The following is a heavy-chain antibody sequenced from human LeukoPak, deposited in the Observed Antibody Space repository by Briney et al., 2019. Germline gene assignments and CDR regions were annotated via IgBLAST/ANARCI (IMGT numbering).Heavy chain of an antibody. V-gene: IGHV3-9*01. CDR1: GFRFDQYA. CDR3: AKDPYSLNYYYTDV. J-gene: IGHJ6*03. Sequence: GGSLRLSCEASGFRFDQYAMHWVRQAPGKGLEWISGITWNSDTIGYADSVKGRFTISRDNAKNSLYLQMNSLKTDDTALYYCAKDPYSLNYYYTDVWGKGTTVTVPS. D-gene: IGHD2-21*01. CDR2: ITWNSDTI.